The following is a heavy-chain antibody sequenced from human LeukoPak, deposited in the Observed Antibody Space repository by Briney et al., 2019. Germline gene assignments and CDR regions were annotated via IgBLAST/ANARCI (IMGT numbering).Heavy chain of an antibody. CDR2: IGSSSAPI. J-gene: IGHJ4*02. D-gene: IGHD3-10*01. V-gene: IGHV3-48*01. Sequence: QPGGSLRLSCAASGFTFSTYGMNWVRQAPGKGLEWVSFIGSSSAPIYYADSVKGRFTISRDNAKNTVFLQMSSLRAEDTALYYCARKSASGNYPLDYWGQGTLVTVSS. CDR1: GFTFSTYG. CDR3: ARKSASGNYPLDY.